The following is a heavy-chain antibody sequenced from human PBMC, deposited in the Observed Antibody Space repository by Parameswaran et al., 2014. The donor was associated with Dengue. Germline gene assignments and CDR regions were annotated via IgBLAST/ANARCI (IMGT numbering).Heavy chain of an antibody. J-gene: IGHJ4*02. V-gene: IGHV3-15*01. Sequence: RWIRQPPGKGLEWIGRIKRRTDGATTDYAAPVKGRFTISRDDSENTLFLQMDSLKIEDTAVYYCVIRFVGPREVDYWGQGTLVTVSS. D-gene: IGHD1-26*01. CDR3: VIRFVGPREVDY. CDR2: IKRRTDGATT.